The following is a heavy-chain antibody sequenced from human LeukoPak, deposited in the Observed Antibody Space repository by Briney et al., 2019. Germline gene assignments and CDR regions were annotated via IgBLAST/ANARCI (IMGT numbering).Heavy chain of an antibody. CDR2: IIPIFGTA. Sequence: ASVKVSCKASGGTFSSYAISWVRQAPGQGLEWMGGIIPIFGTANYAQKFQGRVTITADKSTSTAYMELSSLRSEDTAVYYCARDFYDSGGYYWFDPWGQGTLVTVSS. D-gene: IGHD3-22*01. CDR1: GGTFSSYA. J-gene: IGHJ5*02. V-gene: IGHV1-69*06. CDR3: ARDFYDSGGYYWFDP.